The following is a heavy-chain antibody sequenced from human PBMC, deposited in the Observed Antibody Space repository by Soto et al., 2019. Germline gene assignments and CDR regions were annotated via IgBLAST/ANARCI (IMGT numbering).Heavy chain of an antibody. J-gene: IGHJ4*02. CDR3: MRSWAD. CDR1: GFTFSSYG. V-gene: IGHV3-23*01. CDR2: VSPAGTT. D-gene: IGHD6-13*01. Sequence: EVQLLESGGGLVQPGGSLRLSCAASGFTFSSYGMNWVRLAPGEGLEWVSTVSPAGTTLYADSVRGRFTISMDNSKSTVDVQMNGLRGDDTAIYYCMRSWADWGRGTVVTVSS.